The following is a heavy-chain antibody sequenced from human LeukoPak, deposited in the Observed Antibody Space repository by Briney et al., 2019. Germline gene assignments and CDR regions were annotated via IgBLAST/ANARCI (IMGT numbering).Heavy chain of an antibody. J-gene: IGHJ6*03. CDR1: GGTFSSYA. D-gene: IGHD6-6*01. CDR2: LIPIFGTA. Sequence: SVKVSCKASGGTFSSYAISWVRQAPGQGLEWMGGLIPIFGTANYAQKFQGRVTITTDESTSTAYMELSSLRSEDTAVYYCARGVAARRDYYYYMDVWGKGTTVTVSS. CDR3: ARGVAARRDYYYYMDV. V-gene: IGHV1-69*05.